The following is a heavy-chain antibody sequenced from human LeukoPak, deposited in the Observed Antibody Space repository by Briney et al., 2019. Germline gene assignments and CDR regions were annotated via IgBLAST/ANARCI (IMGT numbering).Heavy chain of an antibody. CDR3: TRALDCGGDCYSDY. CDR2: IRSKAYGGTT. Sequence: GGSLRLSCTASGFTFGDYAMSWVRQAPGKGLEWVGFIRSKAYGGTTEYAASVNGRFTISRDDSKSIAYLQMNSLKTEDTAVYYCTRALDCGGDCYSDYWGQGTLVTVSS. V-gene: IGHV3-49*04. CDR1: GFTFGDYA. J-gene: IGHJ4*02. D-gene: IGHD2-21*02.